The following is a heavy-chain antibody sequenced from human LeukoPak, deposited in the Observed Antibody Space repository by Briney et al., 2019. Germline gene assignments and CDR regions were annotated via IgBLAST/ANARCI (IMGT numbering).Heavy chain of an antibody. CDR1: GGSISSSSYY. CDR3: AGCVAGWFDP. V-gene: IGHV4-39*01. CDR2: IYYSGST. J-gene: IGHJ5*02. D-gene: IGHD5-12*01. Sequence: SETLSLTCTVSGGSISSSSYYWGWIRQPPGKGLEWIGSIYYSGSTYYNPSLKSRVTISVDTSKNQFSLKLSSVTAADTAVYYCAGCVAGWFDPWGQGTPVTVSS.